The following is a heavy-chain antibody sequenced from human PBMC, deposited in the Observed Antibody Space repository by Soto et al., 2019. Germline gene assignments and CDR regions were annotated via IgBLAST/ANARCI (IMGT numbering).Heavy chain of an antibody. CDR3: WFGELRVDY. J-gene: IGHJ4*02. CDR2: IKSKTDGGPT. CDR1: GFTFSNAW. V-gene: IGHV3-15*01. D-gene: IGHD3-10*01. Sequence: PGGSLRLSCAASGFTFSNAWMSWVRQAPGKGLEWVGRIKSKTDGGPTDYAAPVKGRFTISRDDSKNTLYLQMNSLKTEDTAVYYCWFGELRVDYWGQGTLVTVSS.